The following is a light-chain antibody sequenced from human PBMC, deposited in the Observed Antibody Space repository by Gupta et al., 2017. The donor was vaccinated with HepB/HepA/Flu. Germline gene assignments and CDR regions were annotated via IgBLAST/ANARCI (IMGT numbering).Light chain of an antibody. V-gene: IGKV1-5*03. J-gene: IGKJ1*01. CDR3: QQYTSYPWT. CDR2: KAS. CDR1: QSISSW. Sequence: DIQMTQSPSTLSASVGDRVTITCRASQSISSWLAWYQQKPGKAPKLLIYKASSLESGVPSRFSGSGSGTAFTLTISSLQPDDFATSYCQQYTSYPWTFGQGTKVELK.